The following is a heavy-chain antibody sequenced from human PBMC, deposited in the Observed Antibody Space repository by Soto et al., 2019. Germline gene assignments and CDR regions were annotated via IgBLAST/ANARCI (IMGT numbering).Heavy chain of an antibody. CDR3: ARILDYYGSGSYYQLFDP. J-gene: IGHJ5*02. D-gene: IGHD3-10*01. CDR2: ISAYNGNT. V-gene: IGHV1-18*01. Sequence: QVPLVQSGAEVKKPGASVKVSCKASGYTFTCYGISWVRQAPGQGLEWMGWISAYNGNTNYAQKLQGRVTMTTDTSTSTAYMELRSLRSDDTAVYYCARILDYYGSGSYYQLFDPWGQGTLVTVSS. CDR1: GYTFTCYG.